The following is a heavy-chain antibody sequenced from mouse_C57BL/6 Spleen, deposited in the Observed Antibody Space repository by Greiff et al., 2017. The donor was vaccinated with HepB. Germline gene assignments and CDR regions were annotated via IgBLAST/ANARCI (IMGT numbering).Heavy chain of an antibody. CDR2: IYPGDGDT. CDR1: GYAFSSSW. Sequence: VKLMESGPELVKPGASVKISCKASGYAFSSSWMNWVKQRPGKGLEWIGRIYPGDGDTNYNGKFKGKATLTADKSSSTAYMQLSSLTSEDSAVYFCARKGLRGAMDYWGQGTSVTVSS. J-gene: IGHJ4*01. V-gene: IGHV1-82*01. CDR3: ARKGLRGAMDY. D-gene: IGHD1-3*01.